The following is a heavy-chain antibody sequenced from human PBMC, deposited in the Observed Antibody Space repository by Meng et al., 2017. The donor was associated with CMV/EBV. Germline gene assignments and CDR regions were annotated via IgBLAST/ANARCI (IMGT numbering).Heavy chain of an antibody. D-gene: IGHD6-6*01. Sequence: QGQLQQWGEGLLKPSETLSLTCAVYGGSFSGYYWSWIRQPPGKGLEWIGEINHSGSTNYNPSLKSRVTISVDTSKNQFSLKLSSVTAADTAVYYCARGSIAARLGLGDWGQGTLVTVFS. V-gene: IGHV4-34*01. CDR1: GGSFSGYY. CDR2: INHSGST. J-gene: IGHJ4*02. CDR3: ARGSIAARLGLGD.